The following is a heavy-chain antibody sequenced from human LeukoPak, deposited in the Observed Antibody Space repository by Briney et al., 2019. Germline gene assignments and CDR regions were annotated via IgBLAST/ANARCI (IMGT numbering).Heavy chain of an antibody. V-gene: IGHV3-23*01. D-gene: IGHD5-24*01. CDR2: ISNNGGYT. CDR1: GFTFSSSA. J-gene: IGHJ5*02. CDR3: ARDLYAKRWLQWSSWFDP. Sequence: PGGSLRLSCAASGFTFSSSAMSWVRQAPGKGLEWVSAISNNGGYTYYADSVQGRFTISRDNSKNTLYLQMNSLRDEDTAVYYCARDLYAKRWLQWSSWFDPWGQGTLVTVSS.